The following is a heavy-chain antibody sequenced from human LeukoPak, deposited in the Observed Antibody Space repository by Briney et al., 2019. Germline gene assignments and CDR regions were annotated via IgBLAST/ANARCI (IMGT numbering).Heavy chain of an antibody. CDR1: GYSISSGYY. J-gene: IGHJ6*03. V-gene: IGHV4-38-2*02. CDR3: ARRLYYYYYMDV. CDR2: FYHSGST. Sequence: PSETLSLTCTVSGYSISSGYYWGWIRQPPGKGLEWIGSFYHSGSTYYNPSLKSRVTISVDTSKNQFSLKLSSVTAADTAVYYCARRLYYYYYMDVWGKGTTVTISS.